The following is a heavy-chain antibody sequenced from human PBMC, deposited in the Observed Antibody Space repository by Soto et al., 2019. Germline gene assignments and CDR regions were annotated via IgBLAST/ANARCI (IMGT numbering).Heavy chain of an antibody. CDR2: ISGSGGST. D-gene: IGHD3-9*01. CDR1: GFTFSSYA. Sequence: GGSLRLSCAASGFTFSSYAMSWVRQAPGKGLEWVSAISGSGGSTYYADSVKGRFTISRDNSKNTLYLQMNSLGAEDTAVYYCAKEGRYDILTGYSPWGQGTLVTVSS. J-gene: IGHJ4*02. V-gene: IGHV3-23*01. CDR3: AKEGRYDILTGYSP.